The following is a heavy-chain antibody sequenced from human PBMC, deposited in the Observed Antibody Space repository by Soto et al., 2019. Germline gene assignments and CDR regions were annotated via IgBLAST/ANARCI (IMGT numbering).Heavy chain of an antibody. D-gene: IGHD3-22*01. CDR3: ARVFYYYDPYYYYGMDF. J-gene: IGHJ6*02. CDR1: GFTFSTYT. Sequence: PGGSLRLSCAASGFTFSTYTMNWVRQAPGKGLEWVSSISSSSSYRYYTDSVKGRFTISRGNAKNSLYLQMNSLRAEDTAVYYCARVFYYYDPYYYYGMDFWGQGTTVTVSS. CDR2: ISSSSSYR. V-gene: IGHV3-21*01.